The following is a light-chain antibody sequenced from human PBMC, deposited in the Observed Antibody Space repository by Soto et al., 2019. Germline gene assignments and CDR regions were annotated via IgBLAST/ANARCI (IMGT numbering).Light chain of an antibody. CDR2: DAS. V-gene: IGKV3-11*01. CDR3: QYRSNWPRWT. Sequence: EIVLTQSPATLSSSPGERVTLSCRASQSVSRFLAWYQQKSGQSPRLLIYDASNRASGIPARFSGSGSGTDFTPTISSLEPENFSVYCCQYRSNWPRWTFGQGTKVEIK. CDR1: QSVSRF. J-gene: IGKJ1*01.